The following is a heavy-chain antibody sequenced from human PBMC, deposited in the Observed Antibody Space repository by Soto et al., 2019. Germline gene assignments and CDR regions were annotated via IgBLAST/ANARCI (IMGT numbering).Heavy chain of an antibody. V-gene: IGHV3-48*02. CDR3: ARDPNDSSAYYHHYYYGMDV. CDR2: SSGIGSSI. CDR1: GFTFSNYN. J-gene: IGHJ6*02. Sequence: PGGSLILSCSASGFTFSNYNMNWVRQGPGKGLEWVSYSSGIGSSIYNADSVKGRFTISRDHVKNSMYLQMNSLRDEDTPVYYCARDPNDSSAYYHHYYYGMDVWGQGTTVPVSS. D-gene: IGHD3-22*01.